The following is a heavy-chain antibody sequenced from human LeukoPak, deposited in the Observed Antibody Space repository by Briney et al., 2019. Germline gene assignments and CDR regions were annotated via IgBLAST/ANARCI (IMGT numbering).Heavy chain of an antibody. CDR1: GGTFSSYA. D-gene: IGHD6-13*01. Sequence: ASVKVSCKASGGTFSSYAISWVRQAPGQGLEWMGRIIPILGIANYAQKFQGRVTITADKSTSTAYMELSSLRSEDTAVYYCARAGYSSSWPYFDYWGQGTLVTVSS. CDR3: ARAGYSSSWPYFDY. J-gene: IGHJ4*02. V-gene: IGHV1-69*04. CDR2: IIPILGIA.